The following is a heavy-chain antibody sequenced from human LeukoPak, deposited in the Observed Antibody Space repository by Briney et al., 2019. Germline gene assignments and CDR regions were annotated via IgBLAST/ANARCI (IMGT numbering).Heavy chain of an antibody. V-gene: IGHV4-39*01. D-gene: IGHD2-2*01. Sequence: PSETLSLTCTVSGGSISSSSYYWGWIRQPPGKGLEWIGNIYHSGSTYYNPSLKSRVTISVDTSKNQFSLKLSPVTAADTAVYYCARQVVVVPAAKGLYYDFWSGLPVYWFDPWGQGTLVTVSS. J-gene: IGHJ5*02. CDR3: ARQVVVVPAAKGLYYDFWSGLPVYWFDP. CDR2: IYHSGST. CDR1: GGSISSSSYY.